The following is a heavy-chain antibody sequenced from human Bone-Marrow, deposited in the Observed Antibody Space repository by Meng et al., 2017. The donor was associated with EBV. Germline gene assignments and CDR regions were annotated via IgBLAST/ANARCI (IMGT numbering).Heavy chain of an antibody. Sequence: QVPLHESGPGLVKPSQTLSLTCAVPGGSISSGGYFWSWIRQPPGKGLEWIGYIYYSGSTYYNPSLKSRVTISVDTSKNQFSLKLSSVTATDTAVYYCARGSMLRGVITWFGPWGQGTLVTVSS. CDR3: ARGSMLRGVITWFGP. D-gene: IGHD3-10*01. CDR2: IYYSGST. CDR1: GGSISSGGYF. V-gene: IGHV4-30-4*01. J-gene: IGHJ5*02.